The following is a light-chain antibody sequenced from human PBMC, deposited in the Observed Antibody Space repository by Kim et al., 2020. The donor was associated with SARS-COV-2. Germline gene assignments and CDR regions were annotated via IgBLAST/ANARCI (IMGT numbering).Light chain of an antibody. V-gene: IGLV3-1*01. CDR2: QDS. CDR3: QAWDSSLWV. J-gene: IGLJ3*02. CDR1: KLGDKY. Sequence: SGSPGQTASITCSGDKLGDKYACWYQQKPGQSPVLVIYQDSKRPSGIPERFSGSNSGNTATLTISGTQAMDEADYYCQAWDSSLWVFGGGTKLTVL.